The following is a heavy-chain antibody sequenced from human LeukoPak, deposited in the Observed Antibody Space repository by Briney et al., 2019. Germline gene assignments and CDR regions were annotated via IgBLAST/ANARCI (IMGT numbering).Heavy chain of an antibody. D-gene: IGHD4-11*01. Sequence: GGSLRLSCTVSGFTVSSNSMSWVRQAPGKGLEWVSFIYSDNTHYSDSVKGRFTISRDNSRTTLYLLMNSLRAEDTAVYYCAKDAAANVDYPYYFDYWGQGALVTVSS. J-gene: IGHJ4*02. CDR1: GFTVSSNS. V-gene: IGHV3-53*01. CDR3: AKDAAANVDYPYYFDY. CDR2: IYSDNT.